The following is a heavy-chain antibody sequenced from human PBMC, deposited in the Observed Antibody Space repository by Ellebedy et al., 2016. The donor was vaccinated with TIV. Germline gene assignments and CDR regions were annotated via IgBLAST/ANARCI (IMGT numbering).Heavy chain of an antibody. CDR1: GYTFTSYY. V-gene: IGHV1-46*01. CDR3: ATDGNCSSTSCYGDYYYYGMDV. J-gene: IGHJ6*02. D-gene: IGHD2-2*01. CDR2: INPSGGST. Sequence: ASVKVSCKASGYTFTSYYMHWVRQAPGQGLEWMGIINPSGGSTSYSQKFQGRVTMTRDTSTSIVYMELSSLRSEDTAVYYCATDGNCSSTSCYGDYYYYGMDVWGQGTTVTVSS.